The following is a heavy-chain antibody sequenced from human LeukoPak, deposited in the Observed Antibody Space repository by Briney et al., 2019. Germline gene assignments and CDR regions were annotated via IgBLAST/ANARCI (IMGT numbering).Heavy chain of an antibody. J-gene: IGHJ4*02. CDR1: GFPVSNNY. Sequence: GSLILSCAASGFPVSNNYMSWVRQAPGTGLERVSVIHSGGATYYADSVKGRFNISRDNSKNTLYLQMNTLRAEDTAVYYCARGRGYGAYDWNDYWGQGTLVTVSS. CDR3: ARGRGYGAYDWNDY. CDR2: IHSGGAT. D-gene: IGHD5-12*01. V-gene: IGHV3-53*01.